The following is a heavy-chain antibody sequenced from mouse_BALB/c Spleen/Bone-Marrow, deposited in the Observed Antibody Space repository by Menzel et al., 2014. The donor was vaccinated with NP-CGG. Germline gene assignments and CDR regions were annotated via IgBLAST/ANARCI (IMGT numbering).Heavy chain of an antibody. D-gene: IGHD1-2*01. V-gene: IGHV5-6-5*01. CDR2: ISSGGST. CDR1: GFTFSSYA. J-gene: IGHJ4*01. Sequence: ECGGGLVKPGGFLKLSCAASGFTFSSYAMSWVRQTPEKRLEWVASISSGGSTYYPDSVKGRFAISRDNARNILYLQMSSLRSEDTAMYYCAREGGTTAHYYAMVYWGQGTSVTVSS. CDR3: AREGGTTAHYYAMVY.